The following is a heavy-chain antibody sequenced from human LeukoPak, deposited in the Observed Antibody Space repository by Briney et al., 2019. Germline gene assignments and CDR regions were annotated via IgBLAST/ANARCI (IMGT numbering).Heavy chain of an antibody. Sequence: SQALSLTCAVSGGSISSGGYSWSWIRQPPGKGLEWIGYIYHSGSTYYNPSLTSRVTLSVDRSKNQFSLKLSSVTAADTAVYYCARDSSGYYFDYWGQGTLVTVSS. J-gene: IGHJ4*02. CDR2: IYHSGST. CDR1: GGSISSGGYS. V-gene: IGHV4-30-2*01. CDR3: ARDSSGYYFDY. D-gene: IGHD3-22*01.